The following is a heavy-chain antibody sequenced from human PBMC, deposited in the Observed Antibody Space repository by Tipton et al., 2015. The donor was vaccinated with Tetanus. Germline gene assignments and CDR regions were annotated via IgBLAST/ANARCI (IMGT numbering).Heavy chain of an antibody. Sequence: VQLVQSGGGLIHPGRSLRLTCGGSGFTVSSSYMHWVRQAPGKGLEWVAVIYTGGSTYYADSVRGRFTISRDNSRDTLYLQMNSLRADDTAVYYCASSPRFRTGRFEPWGQGTQVTVFS. V-gene: IGHV3-53*01. CDR2: IYTGGST. J-gene: IGHJ4*02. CDR3: ASSPRFRTGRFEP. CDR1: GFTVSSSY. D-gene: IGHD7-27*01.